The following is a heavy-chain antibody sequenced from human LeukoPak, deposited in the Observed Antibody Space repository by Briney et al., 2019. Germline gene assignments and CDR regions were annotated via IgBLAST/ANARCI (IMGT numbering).Heavy chain of an antibody. Sequence: GGSLRLSCAASGFTFSSYSMNWVRQAPGKGLEWVGRIKSKTDGGTTDYAAPVKGRFTISRDDSKNTLYLQMNSLKTEDTAVYYCTTENYFDYYGMDVWGQGTTVTVSS. CDR3: TTENYFDYYGMDV. V-gene: IGHV3-15*07. CDR2: IKSKTDGGTT. J-gene: IGHJ6*02. CDR1: GFTFSSYS.